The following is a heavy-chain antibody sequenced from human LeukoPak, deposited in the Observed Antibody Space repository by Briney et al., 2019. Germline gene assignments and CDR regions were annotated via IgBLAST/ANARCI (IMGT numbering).Heavy chain of an antibody. Sequence: PSETLSLTCTVSGGSISSSSYYWGWIRQPPGKGLEWIGSIYYSGSTYYNPSLKSRVTISVDTSKNQFSLKLSSVTAADTAVYYCARNRDYFDLDAFDIWGQGTMVTVSS. CDR2: IYYSGST. J-gene: IGHJ3*02. CDR1: GGSISSSSYY. CDR3: ARNRDYFDLDAFDI. V-gene: IGHV4-39*07. D-gene: IGHD3-9*01.